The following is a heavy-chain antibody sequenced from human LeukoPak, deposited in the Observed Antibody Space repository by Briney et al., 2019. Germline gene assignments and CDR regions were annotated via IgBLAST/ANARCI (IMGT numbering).Heavy chain of an antibody. CDR2: ISGNGGTT. J-gene: IGHJ5*02. V-gene: IGHV3-23*01. CDR1: GFSFSSYA. CDR3: AKDLHYNDGKWEFDP. D-gene: IGHD1-14*01. Sequence: GGSLRLSCAASGFSFSSYAMSWVRQAPGKGLEWVSTISGNGGTTYYADSVKGRFTISRDNSKNTVYLQMNSLRVEDTAIYYRAKDLHYNDGKWEFDPWGQGTLVIVSS.